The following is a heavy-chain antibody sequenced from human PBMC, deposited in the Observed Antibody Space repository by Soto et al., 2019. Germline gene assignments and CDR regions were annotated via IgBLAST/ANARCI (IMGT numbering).Heavy chain of an antibody. CDR1: GGSFSGYY. D-gene: IGHD3-10*01. CDR2: INHSGST. CDR3: ARLYGSGILYYYYYGMDV. V-gene: IGHV4-34*01. Sequence: PSETLSLTCAVYGGSFSGYYWSWIRQPPGKGLEWIGEINHSGSTNYNPSLKSRVTISVDTSKNQFSLKLSSVTAADTAVYYCARLYGSGILYYYYYGMDVWGQGTTVTVSS. J-gene: IGHJ6*02.